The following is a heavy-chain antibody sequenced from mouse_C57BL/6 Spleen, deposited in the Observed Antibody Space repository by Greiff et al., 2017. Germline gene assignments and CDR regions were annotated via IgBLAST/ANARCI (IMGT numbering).Heavy chain of an antibody. D-gene: IGHD1-1*01. Sequence: QVQLQQSGAELVKPGASVKLSCKASGYTFTEYPIHWVKQRSGQGLEWIGWFYPGSGSIKYNEKFKDKATLTADKSSSTVYMELSRLTSEDSAVYFCARHEGIYYCGSSNFDYWGQGTTLTVSS. CDR1: GYTFTEYP. CDR3: ARHEGIYYCGSSNFDY. CDR2: FYPGSGSI. J-gene: IGHJ2*01. V-gene: IGHV1-62-2*01.